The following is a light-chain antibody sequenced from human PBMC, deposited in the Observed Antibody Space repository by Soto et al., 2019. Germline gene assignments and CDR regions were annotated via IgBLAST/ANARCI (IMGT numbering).Light chain of an antibody. Sequence: QSVLTRPPSASVSPGQSVTSSCTGTKNDIGVYDFVSWYQHHPGKAPRLIIYEVVQRPSGVPDRFSGSKSGNTASLTVSGLQAEDEADYYCSSYTTAGTYVFGPGTKVTVL. CDR1: KNDIGVYDF. J-gene: IGLJ1*01. CDR2: EVV. V-gene: IGLV2-8*01. CDR3: SSYTTAGTYV.